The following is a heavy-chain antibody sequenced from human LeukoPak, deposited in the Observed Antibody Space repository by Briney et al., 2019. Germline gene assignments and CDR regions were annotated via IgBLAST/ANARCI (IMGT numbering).Heavy chain of an antibody. CDR2: IWYDGSER. J-gene: IGHJ4*02. CDR1: GFTFSSYG. Sequence: PSGRSLRLSCEASGFTFSSYGMHWVRQAPGKGLEWVAVIWYDGSERYYGDSVKGRFTISRDNSKNMLYLQMSSLRAEDTALYYCARSHRPLLPDYWGQGTLVTVSS. CDR3: ARSHRPLLPDY. V-gene: IGHV3-33*01.